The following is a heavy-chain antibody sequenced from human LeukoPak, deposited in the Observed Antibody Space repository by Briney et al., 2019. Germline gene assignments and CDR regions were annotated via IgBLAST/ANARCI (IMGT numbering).Heavy chain of an antibody. CDR1: GFTVSSDS. V-gene: IGHV3-53*05. J-gene: IGHJ4*02. Sequence: GGSLRLSCTVSGFTVSSDSMSWVRQAPGKGLEWVSFIYSGGSTHYSDSVKGRFTISRDNSKNTLYLQMNSLRAEDTAVYYCARATNYYDSSGYLYYFDYWGQGTLVTVSS. CDR2: IYSGGST. CDR3: ARATNYYDSSGYLYYFDY. D-gene: IGHD3-22*01.